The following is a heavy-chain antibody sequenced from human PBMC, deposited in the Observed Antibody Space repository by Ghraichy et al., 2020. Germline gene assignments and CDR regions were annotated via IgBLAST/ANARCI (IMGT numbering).Heavy chain of an antibody. CDR1: GFTFNRYV. J-gene: IGHJ4*02. CDR2: ISGGGDDT. D-gene: IGHD1-14*01. V-gene: IGHV3-23*01. CDR3: AKRTRDSAYYFDY. Sequence: GALRLSCAASGFTFNRYVMSWVRQAPGKGLEWVSAISGGGDDTYYAASVKGRFTISRDNSKNTLYQQINSLRAEDTAVYYCAKRTRDSAYYFDYWGQGTLVTVSS.